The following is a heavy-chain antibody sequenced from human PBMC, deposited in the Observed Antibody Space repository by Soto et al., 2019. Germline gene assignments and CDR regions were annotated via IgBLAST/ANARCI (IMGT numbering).Heavy chain of an antibody. V-gene: IGHV1-69*13. J-gene: IGHJ6*02. CDR2: IIPIFGTA. Sequence: SVKVSCKASGGTFSSYAISWVRQAPGQGLEWMGGIIPIFGTANYAQKFKCRVTITADESTSTAYMELSSLRSEDTAVYYCARAYCTNGVCYTGLYYYYYGMDVWGQGTTVTVSS. CDR1: GGTFSSYA. CDR3: ARAYCTNGVCYTGLYYYYYGMDV. D-gene: IGHD2-8*01.